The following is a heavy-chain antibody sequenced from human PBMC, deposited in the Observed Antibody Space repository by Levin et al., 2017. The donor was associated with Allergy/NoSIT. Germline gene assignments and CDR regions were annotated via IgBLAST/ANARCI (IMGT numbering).Heavy chain of an antibody. CDR3: AREKDYYDSSGIPVY. D-gene: IGHD3-22*01. CDR2: ISYDGSNK. J-gene: IGHJ4*02. Sequence: GGSLRLSCAASGFTFSSYAMHWVRQAPGKGLEWVAVISYDGSNKYYADSVKGRFTISRDNSKNTLYLQMNSLRAEDTAVYYCAREKDYYDSSGIPVYWGQGTLVTVSS. CDR1: GFTFSSYA. V-gene: IGHV3-30*04.